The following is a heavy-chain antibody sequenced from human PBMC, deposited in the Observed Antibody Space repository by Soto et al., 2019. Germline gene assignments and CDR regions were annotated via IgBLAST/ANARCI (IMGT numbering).Heavy chain of an antibody. Sequence: SETLSLTCTVSGGSISSYYWSWIRQPPGKGLEWIGYIYYSGSTNYNPSLKSRVTISVDTSKNQFSLKLSSVTAADTAVYYCARVVTGTTSAFDIWGQGTMVT. V-gene: IGHV4-59*01. J-gene: IGHJ3*02. CDR2: IYYSGST. CDR1: GGSISSYY. CDR3: ARVVTGTTSAFDI. D-gene: IGHD1-20*01.